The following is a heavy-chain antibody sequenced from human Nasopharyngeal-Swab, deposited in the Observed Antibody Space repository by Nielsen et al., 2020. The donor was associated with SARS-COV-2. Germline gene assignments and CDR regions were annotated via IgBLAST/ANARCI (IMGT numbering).Heavy chain of an antibody. J-gene: IGHJ3*01. Sequence: WIRQPPGKGLERIAEIYHTGDTYYNPSLSSRVTISVDKSNNQFSLKLSSVTAADTAVYYCAKELHLRHAFDLWGQGRMVTVSS. CDR3: AKELHLRHAFDL. V-gene: IGHV4-4*02. CDR2: IYHTGDT.